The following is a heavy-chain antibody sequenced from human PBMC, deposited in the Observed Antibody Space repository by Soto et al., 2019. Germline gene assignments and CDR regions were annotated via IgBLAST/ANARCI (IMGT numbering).Heavy chain of an antibody. Sequence: QVQLVESGGGVVQPGRSLRLSCAASGFTFSSYGMHWVRQAPGKGLEWVAVIWYDGSNKYYADSVKGRFTISRDNSKNTLYLQMNSLRAEDTAVYYCAREGAAAGPLGPGGNAFDIWGQGTMVTVSS. D-gene: IGHD6-13*01. CDR2: IWYDGSNK. CDR1: GFTFSSYG. J-gene: IGHJ3*02. V-gene: IGHV3-33*01. CDR3: AREGAAAGPLGPGGNAFDI.